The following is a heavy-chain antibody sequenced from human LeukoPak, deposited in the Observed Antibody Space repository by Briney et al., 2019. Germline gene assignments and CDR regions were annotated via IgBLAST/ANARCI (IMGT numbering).Heavy chain of an antibody. CDR3: ARLGDDSNRPFDY. J-gene: IGHJ4*02. CDR1: GGYISSGGYY. V-gene: IGHV4-31*03. Sequence: SQTLSLTCTVSGGYISSGGYYWSWIRQHPGKGLEWIGYIYYSGSTYYNPSLKSRVTISVDTSKNQFSLKLSSVTAADTAVYYCARLGDDSNRPFDYWGQGTLVTVSS. D-gene: IGHD1-14*01. CDR2: IYYSGST.